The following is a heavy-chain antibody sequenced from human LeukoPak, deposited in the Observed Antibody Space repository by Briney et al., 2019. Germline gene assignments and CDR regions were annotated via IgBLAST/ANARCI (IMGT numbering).Heavy chain of an antibody. Sequence: SVKVSCKXSGGTFSSYAISWVRQAPGQGLEWMGRIIPIFGTANYAQKFQGRVTITTDESTSTAYMELSSLRSEDTAVYYCAREKGELTKRYYFDYWGQGTLVTVSS. D-gene: IGHD1-26*01. V-gene: IGHV1-69*05. CDR3: AREKGELTKRYYFDY. CDR1: GGTFSSYA. J-gene: IGHJ4*02. CDR2: IIPIFGTA.